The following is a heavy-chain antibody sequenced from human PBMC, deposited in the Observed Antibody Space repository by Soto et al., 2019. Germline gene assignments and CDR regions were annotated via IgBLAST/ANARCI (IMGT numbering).Heavy chain of an antibody. CDR3: ARDVYSSGWYWNYYYYGMDG. CDR1: GFTFSSYS. V-gene: IGHV3-48*02. J-gene: IGHJ6*02. Sequence: GGSLRLSCAASGFTFSSYSMNWVRQAPGKGLEWVSYISSSSSTIYYADSVKGRFTISRDNAKNSLYLQMNSLRDEDTAVYYCARDVYSSGWYWNYYYYGMDGWGQGTTVTVSS. D-gene: IGHD6-19*01. CDR2: ISSSSSTI.